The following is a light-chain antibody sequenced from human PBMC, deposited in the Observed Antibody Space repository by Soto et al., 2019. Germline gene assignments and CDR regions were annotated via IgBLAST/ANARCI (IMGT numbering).Light chain of an antibody. CDR3: QSYACSPSGSV. Sequence: QSVLTQPPSVSGAPGQRVTISCTGSSSNIGAGYDVHWYQQLPGTAPKLLIYRNSNRPSGVPDRVSGSKSGTSASLAITGLQAEDEADYYCQSYACSPSGSVFGGGTKVTVL. V-gene: IGLV1-40*01. CDR2: RNS. CDR1: SSNIGAGYD. J-gene: IGLJ3*02.